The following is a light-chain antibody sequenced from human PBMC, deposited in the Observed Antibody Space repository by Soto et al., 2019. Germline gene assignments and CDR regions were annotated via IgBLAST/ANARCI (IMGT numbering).Light chain of an antibody. CDR1: QDISDY. V-gene: IGKV1-33*01. CDR2: DAT. Sequence: DFQMTQSPASLSASVGDRVTITCQASQDISDYLNWYQQKPGAAPKLLIHDATNLQAGVPSRFSGSGSGTEFTFTISSLEPEDVATYYCQQYDNIPLTFGGGTKVEIK. CDR3: QQYDNIPLT. J-gene: IGKJ4*01.